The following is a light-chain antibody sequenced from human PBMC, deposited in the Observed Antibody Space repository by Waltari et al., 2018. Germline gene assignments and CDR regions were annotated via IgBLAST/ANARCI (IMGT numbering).Light chain of an antibody. V-gene: IGKV1-33*01. CDR3: QHYDALPYT. J-gene: IGKJ2*01. CDR2: DAS. CDR1: QDISNY. Sequence: DIQMTQSPSSLSASVGDRVTITCQASQDISNYLSWFQQNPGKAPKLLIYDASTLKTGVASRFSGSGTGTHFTFTINSLQPEDFATYSCQHYDALPYTFGQGTKLEI.